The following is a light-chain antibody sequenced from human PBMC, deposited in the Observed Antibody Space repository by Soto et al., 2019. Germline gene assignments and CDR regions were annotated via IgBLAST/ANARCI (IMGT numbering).Light chain of an antibody. Sequence: QSVLTQPASVSGSPGQSITISCTGTRNDIGDYGFVSWYQQHPGKVPKLLIFEVSDRPSGVSSRFSGSKSGNTASLTISGLQAEDEVHYYCSSYTGSYTYVFGTGTKVTV. V-gene: IGLV2-14*03. CDR3: SSYTGSYTYV. J-gene: IGLJ1*01. CDR1: RNDIGDYGF. CDR2: EVS.